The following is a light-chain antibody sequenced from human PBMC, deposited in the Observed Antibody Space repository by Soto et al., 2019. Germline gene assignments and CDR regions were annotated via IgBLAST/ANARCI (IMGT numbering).Light chain of an antibody. CDR1: QSISSY. CDR2: AAS. Sequence: DIQMTQSPSSLSASVGDRVTITCRASQSISSYLNWYQQKPGKAPKLLIYAASSLQSWVPSRFSGSGSGTDFTLTISSLQPEDFATYYCQQSDSTLWTFGQGTKVEIK. CDR3: QQSDSTLWT. V-gene: IGKV1-39*01. J-gene: IGKJ1*01.